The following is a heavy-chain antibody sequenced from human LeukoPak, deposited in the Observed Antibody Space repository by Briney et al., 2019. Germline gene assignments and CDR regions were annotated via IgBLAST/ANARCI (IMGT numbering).Heavy chain of an antibody. CDR1: GGSISSSSYY. CDR2: IYYSGST. V-gene: IGHV4-39*07. J-gene: IGHJ5*02. D-gene: IGHD3-3*01. Sequence: SETLSLTCTVSGGSISSSSYYWGWIRQPPAKGLEWIGSIYYSGSTYYDPSLKSRVTISVDTSKNQFSLKLSSVTAADTAVYYCARDSPNFYYAFWSGPGLNWFDPWGQGTLVTVSS. CDR3: ARDSPNFYYAFWSGPGLNWFDP.